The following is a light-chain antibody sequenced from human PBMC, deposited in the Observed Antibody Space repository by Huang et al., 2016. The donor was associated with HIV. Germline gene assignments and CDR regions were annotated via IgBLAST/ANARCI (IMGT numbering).Light chain of an antibody. V-gene: IGKV3-11*01. Sequence: EIVLTQSPATLSLSPGERATLSCRASQSISIYVAWYQQKPGQAPRLLIYDASNRATGIPARFSGSGSGTDFTLTISSLEPEDFAVYYCQQRSDWPLTFGGGTKVEIK. CDR1: QSISIY. J-gene: IGKJ4*01. CDR3: QQRSDWPLT. CDR2: DAS.